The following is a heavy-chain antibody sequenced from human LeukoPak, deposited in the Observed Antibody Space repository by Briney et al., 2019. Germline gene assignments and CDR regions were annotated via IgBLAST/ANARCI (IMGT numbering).Heavy chain of an antibody. J-gene: IGHJ5*02. D-gene: IGHD4-11*01. CDR3: ARLQDWFDP. Sequence: SETLSLTCTVSGGSISSYYWSWIRQPPGKGLEWIGHIYNSGSTNHNPSLKSRVTISVDTSKNQFSLKLSSVTAADTAVYYCARLQDWFDPWGQGTLVTVSS. CDR1: GGSISSYY. V-gene: IGHV4-59*01. CDR2: IYNSGST.